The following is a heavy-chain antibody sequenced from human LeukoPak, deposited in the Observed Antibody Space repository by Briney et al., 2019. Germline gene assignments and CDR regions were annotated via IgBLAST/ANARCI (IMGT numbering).Heavy chain of an antibody. CDR1: GFTFSSYG. CDR3: AKEAEGALDAFDI. V-gene: IGHV3-33*06. D-gene: IGHD1-26*01. J-gene: IGHJ3*02. Sequence: PGRSLRLSCAASGFTFSSYGMHWVRQAPGNGLEWVAVIWYDGSNKYYADSVKGRFTISRDNSKNTLYLQMNSLRAEDTAVYYCAKEAEGALDAFDIWGQGTMVTVSS. CDR2: IWYDGSNK.